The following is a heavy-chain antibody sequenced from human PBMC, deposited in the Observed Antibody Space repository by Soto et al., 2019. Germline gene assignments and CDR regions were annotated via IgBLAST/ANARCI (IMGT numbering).Heavy chain of an antibody. CDR2: IWYDGSNK. J-gene: IGHJ6*02. Sequence: QVQLVESGGGVVQPGRSLRLSCAASGFTFSSYGMHWVRQAPGKGLEWVAVIWYDGSNKYYADSVKGRFTISRDNSKNTLYLQMNSLRAEDTAVYYCARDRAIFGVVIYVMDVWGQGTTVTVSS. V-gene: IGHV3-33*01. CDR3: ARDRAIFGVVIYVMDV. D-gene: IGHD3-3*01. CDR1: GFTFSSYG.